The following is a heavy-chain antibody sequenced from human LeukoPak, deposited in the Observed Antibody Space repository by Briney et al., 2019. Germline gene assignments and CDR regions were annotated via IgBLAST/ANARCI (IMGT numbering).Heavy chain of an antibody. Sequence: GSLSLSCAASRFTFSSFWMHWGRQAAGPQLMWVSRINNDGSSTNYADSVKGRFTISRDNAKNTLYLQMNSLRAEDTAVYYCARDWDTDGMDVWGQGTTVTVSS. CDR3: ARDWDTDGMDV. V-gene: IGHV3-74*01. CDR1: RFTFSSFW. CDR2: INNDGSST. J-gene: IGHJ6*02. D-gene: IGHD1-26*01.